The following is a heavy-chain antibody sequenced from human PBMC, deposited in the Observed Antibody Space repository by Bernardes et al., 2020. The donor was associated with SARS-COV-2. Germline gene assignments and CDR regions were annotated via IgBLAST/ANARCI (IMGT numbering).Heavy chain of an antibody. CDR1: GFTFDDYA. CDR2: ISWNSGTI. CDR3: TRGYASSGSGIEY. V-gene: IGHV3-9*01. J-gene: IGHJ4*02. D-gene: IGHD3-10*01. Sequence: SLRLSCAASGFTFDDYAMYWVRQAPGKGLEWVAGISWNSGTIAYADSLKGRFTISRDNAKNSLYLQMDSLRAEDTAMYYCTRGYASSGSGIEYWGQGTLVTVSS.